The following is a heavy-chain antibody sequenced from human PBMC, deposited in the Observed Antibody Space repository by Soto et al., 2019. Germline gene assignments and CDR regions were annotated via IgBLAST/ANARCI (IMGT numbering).Heavy chain of an antibody. V-gene: IGHV3-23*01. CDR1: VFTFSSYA. CDR3: AKDKGHVVPAAIFAY. D-gene: IGHD2-2*01. Sequence: PGGSLRLSCAASVFTFSSYAMSWVRQAPGKGLEWVSAISGSGGSTYYADSVKGRFTISRDNSKNTLYLQMNSLRAEDTAVYYCAKDKGHVVPAAIFAYWGQGTLVTVSS. CDR2: ISGSGGST. J-gene: IGHJ4*02.